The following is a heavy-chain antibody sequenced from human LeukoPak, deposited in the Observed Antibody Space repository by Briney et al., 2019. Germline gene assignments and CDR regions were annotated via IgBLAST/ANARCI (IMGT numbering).Heavy chain of an antibody. CDR3: AGTADTAMDY. Sequence: PSETLSLTCAVYGGSFSGYYWSWIRQPPGKGLEWIGEINHSGSTNYNPSLKSRVTISVDTSKNQFSLKLSSVTAADTAVYYCAGTADTAMDYWGQGTLVTVSS. CDR2: INHSGST. V-gene: IGHV4-34*01. J-gene: IGHJ4*02. D-gene: IGHD5-18*01. CDR1: GGSFSGYY.